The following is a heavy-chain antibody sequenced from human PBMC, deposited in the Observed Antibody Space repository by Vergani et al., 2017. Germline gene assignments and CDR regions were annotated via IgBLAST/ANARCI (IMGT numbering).Heavy chain of an antibody. CDR1: GGSFSGYY. CDR2: INHSGST. J-gene: IGHJ4*03. V-gene: IGHV4-34*01. Sequence: QVQLQQWGAGLLKPSETLSLTCAVYGGSFSGYYWSWIRQPPGKGLEWIGEINHSGSTNYNPSLKSRGTISVETSKNQFSLKLSSVTAADTAVDYCARDNLRYYYGSGSYIDFDYWGKGTTVTVSS. CDR3: ARDNLRYYYGSGSYIDFDY. D-gene: IGHD3-10*01.